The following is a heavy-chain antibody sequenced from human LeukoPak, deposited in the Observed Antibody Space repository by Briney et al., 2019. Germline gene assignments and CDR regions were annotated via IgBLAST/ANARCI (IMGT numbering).Heavy chain of an antibody. CDR1: GGAISSTSYY. V-gene: IGHV4-39*01. CDR3: GRHQTMYYGMDV. D-gene: IGHD4/OR15-4a*01. CDR2: IYYSGST. Sequence: SETLSLTCTVSGGAISSTSYYWGWIRQPPGKRLEWIGSIYYSGSTYYNPSLKRRGTISVDTSKNQFSLKLGSVTAADTAVYYCGRHQTMYYGMDVWGQGTTVSVSS. J-gene: IGHJ6*02.